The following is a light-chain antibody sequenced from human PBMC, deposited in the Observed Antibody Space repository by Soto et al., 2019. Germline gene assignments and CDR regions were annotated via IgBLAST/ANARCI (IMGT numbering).Light chain of an antibody. CDR2: DTS. Sequence: EIVLTQSPATLSLSPGERATLSYRASQSVSSNLAWYQQQIPGQAPRLLIYDTSNRATGVPARFSGSGSGTDFTLTISSLEPEDFAFYYCHQRNTFGQGTKLEIK. CDR1: QSVSSN. J-gene: IGKJ2*01. CDR3: HQRNT. V-gene: IGKV3-11*01.